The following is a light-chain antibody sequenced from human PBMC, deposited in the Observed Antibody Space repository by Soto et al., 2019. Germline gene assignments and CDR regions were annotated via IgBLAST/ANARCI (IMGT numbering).Light chain of an antibody. CDR3: SAWDDSLNACV. CDR2: SNN. CDR1: TFNIGSNY. V-gene: IGLV1-47*02. J-gene: IGLJ1*01. Sequence: QSVLTQPASASGTPGQRVIISCSGSTFNIGSNYVYWYQQFPGTAPKLLIYSNNQRPSGVPDRFSGSRSGTSASLAISGLRSEDEADYYCSAWDDSLNACVFGAGTKGTVL.